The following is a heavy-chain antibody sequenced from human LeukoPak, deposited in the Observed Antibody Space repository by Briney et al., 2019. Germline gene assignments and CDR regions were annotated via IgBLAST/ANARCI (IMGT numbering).Heavy chain of an antibody. CDR3: ARGRGFGFGIDY. D-gene: IGHD5-12*01. J-gene: IGHJ4*02. CDR2: INHSGST. CDR1: GGSFSGYY. V-gene: IGHV4-34*01. Sequence: SETLSLTCVVYGGSFSGYYWSWIRQPPGKGLEWIGEINHSGSTKYNPSLKSRVTISVDTSKNQFSLKLSSVTAADTAVYYCARGRGFGFGIDYWGQGNLVTVSS.